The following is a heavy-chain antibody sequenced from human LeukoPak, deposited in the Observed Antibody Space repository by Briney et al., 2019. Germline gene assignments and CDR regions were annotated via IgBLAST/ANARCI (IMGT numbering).Heavy chain of an antibody. Sequence: TVGALILSCTASGFTFGDYAMSGFRQAPGKGLEWGGFIRSKAYGGTTEYAASLKGRFTISRDDSKSIAYLQMNSLKPEDTAVYYCNRDDFWSGRYFDYRGQGTLVTDSS. CDR3: NRDDFWSGRYFDY. V-gene: IGHV3-49*03. J-gene: IGHJ4*02. D-gene: IGHD3-3*01. CDR1: GFTFGDYA. CDR2: IRSKAYGGTT.